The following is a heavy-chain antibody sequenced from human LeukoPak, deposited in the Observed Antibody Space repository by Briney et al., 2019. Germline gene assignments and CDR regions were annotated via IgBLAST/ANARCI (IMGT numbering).Heavy chain of an antibody. V-gene: IGHV1-69*04. CDR2: IIPILGIA. CDR3: ARVSSSSVGYYYYMDV. D-gene: IGHD6-6*01. J-gene: IGHJ6*03. CDR1: GGTFSSYA. Sequence: SVKVSCKASGGTFSSYAISWVRQAPGQGLEWMGRIIPILGIANYAQKFQGRVTITADKSTSTAYMELSSLRSEDTAVYYCARVSSSSVGYYYYMDVWGKGTTVTVSS.